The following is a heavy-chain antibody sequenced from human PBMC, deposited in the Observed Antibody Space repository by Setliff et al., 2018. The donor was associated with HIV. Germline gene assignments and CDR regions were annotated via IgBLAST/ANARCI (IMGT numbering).Heavy chain of an antibody. D-gene: IGHD3-10*01. CDR3: ARVGASGVPSTMDYYYYMDV. CDR1: GGSFSSYH. V-gene: IGHV4-4*07. Sequence: SETLSLTCTVSGGSFSSYHWSWIRHRAGKGLEWIGHIYASGSTKYNPSLESRVTMSVDTSRTQFSLKLRSVTAADTAVYYCARVGASGVPSTMDYYYYMDVWGKGTTVTV. CDR2: IYASGST. J-gene: IGHJ6*03.